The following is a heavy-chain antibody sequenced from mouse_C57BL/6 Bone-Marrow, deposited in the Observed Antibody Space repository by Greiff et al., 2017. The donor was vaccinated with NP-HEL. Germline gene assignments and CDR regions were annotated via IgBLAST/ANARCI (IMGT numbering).Heavy chain of an antibody. V-gene: IGHV3-6*01. CDR1: GYSITSGYY. CDR2: ISYDGSN. D-gene: IGHD2-2*01. J-gene: IGHJ2*01. CDR3: ARGTMVTTRYFDY. Sequence: EVHLVESGPGLVKPSQSLSLTCSVTGYSITSGYYWNWIRQFPGNKLEWMGYISYDGSNNYNPSLKNRISITRDTSKNQFFLKLNSVTTEDTATYYCARGTMVTTRYFDYWGQGTTLTVSS.